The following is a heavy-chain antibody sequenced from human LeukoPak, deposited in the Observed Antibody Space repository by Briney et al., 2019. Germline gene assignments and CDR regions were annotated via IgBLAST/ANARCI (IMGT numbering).Heavy chain of an antibody. CDR1: GFTFSSYE. CDR3: ARDHGLSSSSWYDYGTFDY. V-gene: IGHV3-48*03. CDR2: ISSSGSTR. Sequence: HPGGSLRLSCASSGFTFSSYEMNWVRQAPGKGLEWVSYISSSGSTRYYADSVKGRFTISRDNAKNSLYLQMNSLRAEDTAVYYCARDHGLSSSSWYDYGTFDYWGQGTLVTVSS. D-gene: IGHD6-13*01. J-gene: IGHJ4*02.